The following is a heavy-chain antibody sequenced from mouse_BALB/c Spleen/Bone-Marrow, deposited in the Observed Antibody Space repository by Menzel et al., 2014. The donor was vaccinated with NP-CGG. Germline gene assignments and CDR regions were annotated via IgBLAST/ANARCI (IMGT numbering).Heavy chain of an antibody. V-gene: IGHV4-1*02. CDR2: INPDSSTI. Sequence: EVQGVESGGGLVQPGGSLKLSCAASGFDFSRYWMSWVRQAPGKGLEWIGEINPDSSTINYTPSLKDKFIISRDNAKNTLYLQMSKVRSEDTALYYCARLHYYGYGTYWGQGTLVTVSA. CDR1: GFDFSRYW. D-gene: IGHD1-2*01. J-gene: IGHJ3*01. CDR3: ARLHYYGYGTY.